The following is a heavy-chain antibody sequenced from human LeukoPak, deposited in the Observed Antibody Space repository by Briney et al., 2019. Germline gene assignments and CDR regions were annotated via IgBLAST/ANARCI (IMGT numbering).Heavy chain of an antibody. CDR3: AKVSDYDFWSAYYTG. V-gene: IGHV3-23*01. D-gene: IGHD3-3*01. CDR2: IIGSGGST. Sequence: GSLRLSCEASGFIFSSYAMSWVRRAPGKGLEWVSGIIGSGGSTYYADSVKGRFTISRDNSKNTLYLHMNTLRAEDTAVYYCAKVSDYDFWSAYYTGWGQGTTVTVAS. CDR1: GFIFSSYA. J-gene: IGHJ6*02.